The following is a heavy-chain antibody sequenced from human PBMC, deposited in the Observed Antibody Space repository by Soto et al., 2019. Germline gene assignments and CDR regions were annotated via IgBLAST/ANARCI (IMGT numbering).Heavy chain of an antibody. CDR1: GFRFSGFG. Sequence: QVQLVESGGGVVQPGASLTLSCAASGFRFSGFGMHWVRQAPGKGLEWVAVISFDASEKFYVDSVKGRFSISRDDSPSKVFLEMNSLRREDTGAYYCARDLGGYVQLWNKSNDWGPGTLVNVS. D-gene: IGHD5-12*01. CDR2: ISFDASEK. V-gene: IGHV3-30*04. CDR3: ARDLGGYVQLWNKSND. J-gene: IGHJ1*01.